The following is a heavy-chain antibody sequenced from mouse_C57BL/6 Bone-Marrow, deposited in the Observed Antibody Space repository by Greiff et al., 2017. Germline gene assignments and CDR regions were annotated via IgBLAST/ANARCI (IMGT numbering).Heavy chain of an antibody. CDR3: ERYPLYYSKLHYYAMDY. J-gene: IGHJ4*01. D-gene: IGHD2-5*01. CDR1: GYTFTSYG. CDR2: IYPRSGNT. V-gene: IGHV1-81*01. Sequence: QVQLKLSGAELARPGASVKLSCKASGYTFTSYGISWVKQRPGQGLEWIGEIYPRSGNTYYNEKFKGKATLTADKSSSTAYMELRSLTSEDSAVYFCERYPLYYSKLHYYAMDYWGQGTSVTVSS.